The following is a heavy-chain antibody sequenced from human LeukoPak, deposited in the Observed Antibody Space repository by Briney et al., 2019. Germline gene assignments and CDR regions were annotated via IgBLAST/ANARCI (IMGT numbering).Heavy chain of an antibody. D-gene: IGHD5-18*01. CDR2: IIPIFGTA. Sequence: SVKVSCKASGGTFSSYAISWVRQAPGQGFEWMGGIIPIFGTANYAQKFQGRVTITADESTSTAYMELSSLRSEDTAVYYCVCGGYSYGYSLGYWGQGTLVTVSS. CDR3: VCGGYSYGYSLGY. V-gene: IGHV1-69*13. J-gene: IGHJ4*02. CDR1: GGTFSSYA.